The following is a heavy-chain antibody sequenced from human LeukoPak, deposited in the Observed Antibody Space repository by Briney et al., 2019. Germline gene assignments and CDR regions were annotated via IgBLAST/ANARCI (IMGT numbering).Heavy chain of an antibody. CDR2: INSKETQT. CDR3: ARGWELHD. Sequence: EASVKVSCKASAHTLTTYGISWVRQAAGHGLEWLGWINSKETQTNRAQKLQGRVTMTTDTPTSTAFLDLRSLRSDDTAVYFCARGWELHDWGQGTLVTVSS. J-gene: IGHJ4*02. D-gene: IGHD1-26*01. CDR1: AHTLTTYG. V-gene: IGHV1-18*01.